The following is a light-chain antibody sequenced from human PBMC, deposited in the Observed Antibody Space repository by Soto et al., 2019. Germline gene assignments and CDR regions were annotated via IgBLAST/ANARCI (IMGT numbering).Light chain of an antibody. CDR2: AAS. Sequence: DIQLTHSPSSLSASVGDRLTITCRASQSISNFLNWYQQRPGQAPKLLIYAASCLQSGVPSRFSGSGSGTDFSLTISSLQPEDFATYYCQQSYSTPITFGQGTRLEIK. CDR3: QQSYSTPIT. J-gene: IGKJ5*01. V-gene: IGKV1-39*01. CDR1: QSISNF.